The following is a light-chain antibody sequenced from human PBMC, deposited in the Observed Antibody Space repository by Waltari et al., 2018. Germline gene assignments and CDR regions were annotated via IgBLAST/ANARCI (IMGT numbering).Light chain of an antibody. CDR2: GAS. Sequence: EIVMTQSPATLSVSPGERATLSCRASQSVGSDLAWYQQKPGRAPNLLILGASTRVTGIPARFSGSGSGTEFTLTISSLQSEDFAVYYCQQYNKWPPYTFGQGTKLEIK. V-gene: IGKV3-15*01. J-gene: IGKJ2*01. CDR1: QSVGSD. CDR3: QQYNKWPPYT.